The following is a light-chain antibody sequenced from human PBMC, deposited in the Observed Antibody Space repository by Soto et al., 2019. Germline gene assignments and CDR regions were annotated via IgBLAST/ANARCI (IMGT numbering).Light chain of an antibody. V-gene: IGKV3-20*01. Sequence: EIVLTQSPGTLSLSPGERATLSCRASQSVSSSYLAWYQQKPGQAPRLLIYGASSRATGIPDKFSGSGSGKYLALTISRLEPVDFAVYYCQQYGSSPSSFGQGTKVEIK. CDR3: QQYGSSPSS. CDR1: QSVSSSY. CDR2: GAS. J-gene: IGKJ1*01.